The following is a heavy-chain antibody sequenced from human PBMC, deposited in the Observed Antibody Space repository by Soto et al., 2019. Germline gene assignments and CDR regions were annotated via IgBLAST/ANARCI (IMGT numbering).Heavy chain of an antibody. CDR2: ILYDGSNK. Sequence: QVQLVESGGGVVQPGRSLRLSCAASGFTFSSYAMHWVRQAPGKGLEWVAVILYDGSNKYYADSVKGRFTISRDNSKNTLYLQMNSLRAEDTAVYSCAIPRLSSDGTTPIDYWGQGTLVTVSS. CDR3: AIPRLSSDGTTPIDY. J-gene: IGHJ4*02. CDR1: GFTFSSYA. V-gene: IGHV3-30-3*01. D-gene: IGHD1-1*01.